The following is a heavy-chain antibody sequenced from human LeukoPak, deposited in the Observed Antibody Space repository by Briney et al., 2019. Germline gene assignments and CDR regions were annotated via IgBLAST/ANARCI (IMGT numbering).Heavy chain of an antibody. CDR2: IYYSGST. V-gene: IGHV4-59*12. Sequence: SETLSLTCTVSGGSISNYYWSWIRQFPGKGLEWIGYIYYSGSTNYNPSLKSRVTISVDTSKNQFSLKLSSVTAADTAVYYCARRHSSSSPHAYYFDYWGQGTLVTVSS. D-gene: IGHD6-6*01. CDR1: GGSISNYY. CDR3: ARRHSSSSPHAYYFDY. J-gene: IGHJ4*02.